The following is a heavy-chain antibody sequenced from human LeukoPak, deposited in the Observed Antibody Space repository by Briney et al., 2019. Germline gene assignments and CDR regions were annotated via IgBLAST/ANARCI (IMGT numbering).Heavy chain of an antibody. D-gene: IGHD3-10*01. J-gene: IGHJ3*02. CDR1: GFTFGDFA. CDR2: ISWNGDNI. Sequence: RTGGSLRLSCAASGFTFGDFAMHWVRQAPGRGLEWVSGISWNGDNIGYVDSEEGRFTISRDNAKNSLYLQMNSLRAEDTALYYCAKDLNSGSYPTDAFDMWGQGTMVTVSS. V-gene: IGHV3-9*01. CDR3: AKDLNSGSYPTDAFDM.